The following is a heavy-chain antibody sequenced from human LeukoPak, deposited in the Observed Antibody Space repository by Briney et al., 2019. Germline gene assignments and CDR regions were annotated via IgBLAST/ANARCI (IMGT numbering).Heavy chain of an antibody. Sequence: PSETLSLTCTVSGASFGSSYWSWIRKPPGKGLGWFGYIYYSGSTNYNPSLKSRVTISVDTSKNQFSLKLSSVTAADTAVYYCARTLESYPAEYFQHWGQGTLVTVSS. V-gene: IGHV4-59*01. J-gene: IGHJ1*01. CDR1: GASFGSSY. CDR3: ARTLESYPAEYFQH. D-gene: IGHD1-26*01. CDR2: IYYSGST.